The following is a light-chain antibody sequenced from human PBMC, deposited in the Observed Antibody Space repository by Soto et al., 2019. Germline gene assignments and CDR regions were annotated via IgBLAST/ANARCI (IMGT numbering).Light chain of an antibody. J-gene: IGLJ2*01. CDR2: YDS. Sequence: SYELTQAPSVSVAPGKTARVTCEGNNIGSKSVHWYQQKSGQAPVLAIYYDSDRPSGIPERFSGFKSGNTATLTISRVEAGDEADYYCQVWDTSTDHPVFGGGTKVTVL. V-gene: IGLV3-21*04. CDR1: NIGSKS. CDR3: QVWDTSTDHPV.